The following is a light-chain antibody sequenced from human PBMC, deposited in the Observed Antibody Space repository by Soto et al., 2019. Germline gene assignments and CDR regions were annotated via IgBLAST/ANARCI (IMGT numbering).Light chain of an antibody. CDR2: GAS. CDR1: QSISTY. V-gene: IGKV1-39*01. Sequence: FTCRASQSISTYLNWYEQKPGKAPNLLIYGASNLQSGVPSRFSGGGSGTDFTLTISSLQPEDFGTYYCQQSYTSPVTFGGGTRWIS. CDR3: QQSYTSPVT. J-gene: IGKJ4*01.